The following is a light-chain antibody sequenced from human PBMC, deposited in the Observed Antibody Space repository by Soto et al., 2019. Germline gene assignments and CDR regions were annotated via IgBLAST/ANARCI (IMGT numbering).Light chain of an antibody. CDR2: GAS. V-gene: IGKV3D-15*01. CDR1: QSVSSSY. Sequence: ETMMTQSPDTLSVSLGERATLSCRASQSVSSSYLAWYQQKPGQAPRLLIYGASTRATGIPARFSGSGSGTEFTLTISNLQSEDFAVYFCQQYHNWPPITFGQGTRLEI. CDR3: QQYHNWPPIT. J-gene: IGKJ5*01.